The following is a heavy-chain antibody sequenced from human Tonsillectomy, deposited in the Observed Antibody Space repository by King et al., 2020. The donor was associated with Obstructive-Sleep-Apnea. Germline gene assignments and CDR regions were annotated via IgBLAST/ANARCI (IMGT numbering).Heavy chain of an antibody. J-gene: IGHJ5*02. CDR3: ARDRPPAFGSGSKHWFDP. Sequence: QLVQSGAEVKKPGASVKVSCKASGYPFTDYYIHWVRQAPGQGLEWMGWINPNSGGTNYAQMFQGRVTMTRDTSISTAYMDLSRLRSDDTAVYYCARDRPPAFGSGSKHWFDPWGQGTLVTVSS. CDR2: INPNSGGT. CDR1: GYPFTDYY. D-gene: IGHD3-10*01. V-gene: IGHV1-2*02.